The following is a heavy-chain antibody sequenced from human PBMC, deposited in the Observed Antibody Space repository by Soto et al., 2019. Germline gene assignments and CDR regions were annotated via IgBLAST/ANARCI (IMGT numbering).Heavy chain of an antibody. J-gene: IGHJ4*02. CDR2: VNTYKGNT. CDR3: ARERGNYMYFDY. Sequence: QVQLVQSGAEVKKPGASVKVSCKASGYSFTDYGFTWVRQAPGQGLEWMGWVNTYKGNTNYAQKFQGRVTMTTDTSTSTAYMELRGLRSDDTALDYCARERGNYMYFDYWGQGTLVTVSS. V-gene: IGHV1-18*01. CDR1: GYSFTDYG. D-gene: IGHD1-7*01.